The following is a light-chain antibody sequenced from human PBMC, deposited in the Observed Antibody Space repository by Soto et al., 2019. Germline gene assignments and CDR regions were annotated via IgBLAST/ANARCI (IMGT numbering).Light chain of an antibody. Sequence: EIVLTQSPGTLSLSPGERATLSCRASQSVYSNYLAWYQQKPGQTPRLLIYGASSRATGIPDRFSGSGSGTDFTLTISRLETEDFAVYYFQQYDTSPFTFGPGTKVDVK. V-gene: IGKV3-20*01. CDR1: QSVYSNY. CDR2: GAS. J-gene: IGKJ3*01. CDR3: QQYDTSPFT.